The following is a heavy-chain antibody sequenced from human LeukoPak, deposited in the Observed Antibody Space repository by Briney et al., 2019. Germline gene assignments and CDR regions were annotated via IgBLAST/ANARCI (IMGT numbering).Heavy chain of an antibody. CDR1: GYTFTGYY. CDR3: ARDFGWSNYYXYYMDV. D-gene: IGHD6-19*01. Sequence: ASVKVSCKASGYTFTGYYMHWVRQAPGQGLEWMGRINPNSGGTNYAQKFQGRVTMTRDTSISTAYMELSRLRSDDTAVYYCARDFGWSNYYXYYMDVXXKGTTVTIXS. CDR2: INPNSGGT. J-gene: IGHJ6*03. V-gene: IGHV1-2*06.